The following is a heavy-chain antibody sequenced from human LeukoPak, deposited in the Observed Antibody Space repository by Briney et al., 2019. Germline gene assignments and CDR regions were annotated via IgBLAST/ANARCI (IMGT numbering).Heavy chain of an antibody. CDR2: INPNSGGT. D-gene: IGHD3-22*01. CDR3: VYDSSGYYIDY. Sequence: ASVKVSCKASGYTFTGYYMHWVRQAPGQGLEWMGWINPNSGGTNYAQKLQGRVTMTRDTSISTAYMELSRLRSDDTAVYYCVYDSSGYYIDYWGQGTLVTVSS. CDR1: GYTFTGYY. V-gene: IGHV1-2*02. J-gene: IGHJ4*02.